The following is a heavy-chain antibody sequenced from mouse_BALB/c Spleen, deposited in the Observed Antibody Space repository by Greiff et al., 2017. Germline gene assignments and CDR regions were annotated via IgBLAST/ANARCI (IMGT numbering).Heavy chain of an antibody. CDR3: ARGGWLLAMDY. V-gene: IGHV14-3*02. CDR2: IDPANGNT. J-gene: IGHJ4*01. D-gene: IGHD2-3*01. CDR1: GFNIKDTY. Sequence: EVMLVESGAELVKPGASVKLSCTASGFNIKDTYMHWVKQRPEQGLEWIGRIDPANGNTKYDPKFQGKATITADTSSNTAYLQLSSLTSEDTAVYYCARGGWLLAMDYWGQGTSVTVSS.